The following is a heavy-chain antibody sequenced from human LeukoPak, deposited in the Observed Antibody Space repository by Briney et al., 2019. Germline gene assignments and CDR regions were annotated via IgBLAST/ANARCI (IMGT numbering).Heavy chain of an antibody. J-gene: IGHJ3*02. CDR1: GFTFSDYY. CDR2: ISSSGSTI. V-gene: IGHV3-11*01. CDR3: ARAMVRGVNNLFDI. Sequence: GGSLRLSCAASGFTFSDYYMSWIRQAPGKGLEWVSYISSSGSTIYYADSVKGRFTISRDNAKNSLYLQMNSLRAEDTAVYYCARAMVRGVNNLFDIWGQGTMVTVSS. D-gene: IGHD3-10*01.